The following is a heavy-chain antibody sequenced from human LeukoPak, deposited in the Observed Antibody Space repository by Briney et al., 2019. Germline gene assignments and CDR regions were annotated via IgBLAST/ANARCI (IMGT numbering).Heavy chain of an antibody. J-gene: IGHJ4*02. CDR2: ISDSGGRT. D-gene: IGHD3-22*01. CDR3: AKRGVVIRVILVGFHKEAYYFDS. CDR1: GITLSNYG. Sequence: GGSLRLSCAVSGITLSNYGMSWVRQAPGKGLEWVAGISDSGGRTNYADSVKGRFTISRDNPKNTLCLQMNSLRAEDTAVYFCAKRGVVIRVILVGFHKEAYYFDSWGQGALVTVSS. V-gene: IGHV3-23*01.